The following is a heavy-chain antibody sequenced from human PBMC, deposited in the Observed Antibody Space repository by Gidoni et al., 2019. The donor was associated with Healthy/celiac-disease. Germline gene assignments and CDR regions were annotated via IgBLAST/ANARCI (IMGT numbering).Heavy chain of an antibody. Sequence: EVQLVESGGGLVKPGGSLRLSCAASGFTFSSYSMNWVRQAPGKGLEWVSSISSSSSYIYYADSVKGRFTISRDNAKNSLYLQMNSLRAEDTTVYYCARAPRATVLYYFDYWGQGTLVTVSS. J-gene: IGHJ4*02. D-gene: IGHD4-4*01. CDR1: GFTFSSYS. CDR2: ISSSSSYI. V-gene: IGHV3-21*01. CDR3: ARAPRATVLYYFDY.